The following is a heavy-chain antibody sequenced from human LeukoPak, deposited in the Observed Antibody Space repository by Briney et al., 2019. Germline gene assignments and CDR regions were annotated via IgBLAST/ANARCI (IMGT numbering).Heavy chain of an antibody. CDR3: ARGQTGAAALDF. Sequence: SETLSLTCAVYGGSFSGHYWTWIRQPPGKGLEWIGESTHSGSTNYNPSLKSRVSISVDTSKNQFSLKLTSVTAADTAVYYCARGQTGAAALDFWGPGSLVNVSS. D-gene: IGHD2-2*01. CDR1: GGSFSGHY. J-gene: IGHJ4*02. CDR2: STHSGST. V-gene: IGHV4-34*01.